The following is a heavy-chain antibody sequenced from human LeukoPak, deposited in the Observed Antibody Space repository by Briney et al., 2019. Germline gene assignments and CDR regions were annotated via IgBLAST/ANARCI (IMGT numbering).Heavy chain of an antibody. Sequence: SETLSLTCTVSGGSISSSSYYWGWIRQPPGKGLEWIGSIYYSGSTYYNPSLKSRVTISVDTSKNQFSLKLSSVTAADTAVYYCARVGRDSSGWYYFDYWGQGTLVTVSS. CDR1: GGSISSSSYY. V-gene: IGHV4-39*01. J-gene: IGHJ4*02. CDR3: ARVGRDSSGWYYFDY. D-gene: IGHD6-19*01. CDR2: IYYSGST.